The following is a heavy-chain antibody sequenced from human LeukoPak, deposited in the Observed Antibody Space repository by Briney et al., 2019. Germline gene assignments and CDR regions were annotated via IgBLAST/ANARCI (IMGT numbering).Heavy chain of an antibody. V-gene: IGHV3-74*01. CDR1: GFTFSSYW. CDR2: INRDGNRT. J-gene: IGHJ4*02. Sequence: GGSLRLSCADSGFTFSSYWMHWVRHAPGKGLVWVSRINRDGNRTSYADSVKGRFTISRDNAKNTLYLQMNSLRAEDTAVYYCARDRSIASDYWGQGTLVTVSS. D-gene: IGHD6-6*01. CDR3: ARDRSIASDY.